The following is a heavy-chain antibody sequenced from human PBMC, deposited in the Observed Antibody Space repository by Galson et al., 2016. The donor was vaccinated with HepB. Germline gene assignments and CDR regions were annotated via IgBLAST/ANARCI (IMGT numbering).Heavy chain of an antibody. CDR2: INTHSGNT. V-gene: IGHV1-18*01. CDR1: GYTFTTSG. CDR3: ARDVQYRFDS. J-gene: IGHJ4*02. Sequence: SVKVSCKASGYTFTTSGISWVRQAPGQGLEWMGWINTHSGNTKYAQKFQGGLTLTTDSSTTTAYMELRSLRFDDTALYYCARDVQYRFDSWGQGTLVTVSS. D-gene: IGHD2/OR15-2a*01.